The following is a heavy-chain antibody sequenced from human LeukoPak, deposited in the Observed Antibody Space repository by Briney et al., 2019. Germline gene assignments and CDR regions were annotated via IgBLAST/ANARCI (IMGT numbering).Heavy chain of an antibody. Sequence: GGCLRLSCAASGFTFSSYAMHWVRQAPGKGLEWVAVISYDGSNKYYADSVKGRFTISRDNSKNTLYLQMNSLRAEDTAVYYCARDLVNDDYVWGSYRSEPFDYWGQGTLVTVSS. CDR3: ARDLVNDDYVWGSYRSEPFDY. J-gene: IGHJ4*02. CDR1: GFTFSSYA. D-gene: IGHD3-16*02. CDR2: ISYDGSNK. V-gene: IGHV3-30-3*01.